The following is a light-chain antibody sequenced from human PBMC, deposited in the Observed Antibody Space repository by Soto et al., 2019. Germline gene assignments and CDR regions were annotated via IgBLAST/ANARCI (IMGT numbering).Light chain of an antibody. Sequence: ETVMTQSPATLSVSPVQRPTVSCRPSQTVSSNLAWYQQKPGDAPRLLIYDASNRATGIPARFSGSGSGTDFTLTISSLEPEDFAVYYCQQRSNWPPPTFGQGTRLEI. CDR3: QQRSNWPPPT. V-gene: IGKV3-11*01. CDR1: QTVSSN. CDR2: DAS. J-gene: IGKJ5*01.